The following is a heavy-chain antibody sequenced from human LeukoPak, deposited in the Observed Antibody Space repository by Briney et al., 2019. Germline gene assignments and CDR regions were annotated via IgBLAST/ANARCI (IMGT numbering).Heavy chain of an antibody. D-gene: IGHD3-22*01. J-gene: IGHJ4*02. Sequence: PSETLSLTCTVSGGSISSYYWSWIRQPPGKGLEWIGYIYYSGSTNYNPSLKSRVTISVETSKNEFSLKLRSVTAADTAVYYCARVTGSRIEDYFDYWGQGTLVTVSS. CDR1: GGSISSYY. CDR3: ARVTGSRIEDYFDY. CDR2: IYYSGST. V-gene: IGHV4-59*01.